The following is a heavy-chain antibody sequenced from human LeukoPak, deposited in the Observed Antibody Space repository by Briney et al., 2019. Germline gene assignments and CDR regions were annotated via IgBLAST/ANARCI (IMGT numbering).Heavy chain of an antibody. D-gene: IGHD6-13*01. CDR1: GGSISSSSYY. J-gene: IGHJ6*03. CDR2: IYYSGST. Sequence: SETLSLTCTVSGGSISSSSYYWGWIRQPPGKGLEWIGSIYYSGSTYYNPSLKSRVTISVDTSKNQFSLKLSSVTAADTALYYCARAPGIAAAGTFWYYYYYMDVWGKGTTVTISS. CDR3: ARAPGIAAAGTFWYYYYYMDV. V-gene: IGHV4-39*01.